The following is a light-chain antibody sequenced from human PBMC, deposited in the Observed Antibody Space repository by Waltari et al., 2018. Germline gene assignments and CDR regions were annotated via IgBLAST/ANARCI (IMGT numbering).Light chain of an antibody. Sequence: QSALTQPASVSGSPGQSITISCTASSSAVGAYTYVPWYQQPPGKAPRLIIFDVSNRPSGVSNRFSGSKSGNTASLTISGLQAEDEADYYCASYVSSSTLELFGGGTSLTVL. J-gene: IGLJ3*02. V-gene: IGLV2-14*03. CDR1: SSAVGAYTY. CDR3: ASYVSSSTLEL. CDR2: DVS.